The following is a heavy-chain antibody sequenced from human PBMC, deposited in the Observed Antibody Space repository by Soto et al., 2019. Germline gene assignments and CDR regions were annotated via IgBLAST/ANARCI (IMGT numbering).Heavy chain of an antibody. CDR2: MHYGGDS. Sequence: HVQLQESGQGLVKPSETLALTGTVSGGSIRSYYCSWFRQPPGKGLEWIGHMHYGGDSEYNPYLRNRITMSVDTSKTQFSLKLSSVTGAATALDYCARKGFAARHGLVDVWGQGTTVTVSS. CDR3: ARKGFAARHGLVDV. J-gene: IGHJ6*02. V-gene: IGHV4-59*08. CDR1: GGSIRSYY. D-gene: IGHD3-10*01.